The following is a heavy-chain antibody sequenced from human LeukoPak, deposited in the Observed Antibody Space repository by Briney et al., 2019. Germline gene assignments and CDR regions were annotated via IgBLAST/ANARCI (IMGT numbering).Heavy chain of an antibody. Sequence: GGSLRLSCAASGFTFSNAWMSWVRQAPGKGLEWVGRIKSKTDGGTTDYAAPVKGRFTISRDDSKNTLYLQMNSLKTEDTAVYYCTTARPDYDYFDYWGQGTPVTVSS. V-gene: IGHV3-15*01. CDR2: IKSKTDGGTT. CDR1: GFTFSNAW. D-gene: IGHD4-17*01. CDR3: TTARPDYDYFDY. J-gene: IGHJ4*02.